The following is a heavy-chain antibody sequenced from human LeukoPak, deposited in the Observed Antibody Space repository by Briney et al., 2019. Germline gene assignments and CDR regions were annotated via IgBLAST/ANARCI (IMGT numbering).Heavy chain of an antibody. CDR1: GGSISSVAYY. D-gene: IGHD3-3*01. Sequence: SETPSLTCTVSGGSISSVAYYWGWIRQPPGKGLEWIATIHNTGSTYYNPSLKSRITISIDASRNQISLEPNSVTAADTARYYCAKSHLGVPHDYWGQGTLVTVSS. V-gene: IGHV4-39*05. J-gene: IGHJ4*02. CDR3: AKSHLGVPHDY. CDR2: IHNTGST.